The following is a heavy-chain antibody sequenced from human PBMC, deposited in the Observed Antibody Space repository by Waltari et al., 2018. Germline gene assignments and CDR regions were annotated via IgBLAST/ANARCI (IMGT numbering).Heavy chain of an antibody. D-gene: IGHD2-21*01. V-gene: IGHV3-64*01. Sequence: EVQLVESGGGLVQPGGSLRLSYAASGFSFSIYAMHWVRQAPGKGLEYVSAISSNGVSTYYANSMKGRLSISRDNSKNTLYLQMGSLRAEDMAVYYCARSPDQPDSLDYYMDVWGKGTTVTVSS. CDR3: ARSPDQPDSLDYYMDV. J-gene: IGHJ6*03. CDR1: GFSFSIYA. CDR2: ISSNGVST.